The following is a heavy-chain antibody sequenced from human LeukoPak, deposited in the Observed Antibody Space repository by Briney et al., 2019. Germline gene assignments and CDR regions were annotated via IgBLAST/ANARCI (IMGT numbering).Heavy chain of an antibody. D-gene: IGHD6-19*01. Sequence: GGSLRLSCAASGFTFSSYSMNWVRQAPGKGLEWVSAISGSGGSTYYADSVKGRFTISRDNSKNTLYLQMNSLRAEDTAVYYCANIYAYSSGWPTFDYWGQGTLVTVSS. CDR3: ANIYAYSSGWPTFDY. CDR1: GFTFSSYS. J-gene: IGHJ4*02. CDR2: ISGSGGST. V-gene: IGHV3-23*01.